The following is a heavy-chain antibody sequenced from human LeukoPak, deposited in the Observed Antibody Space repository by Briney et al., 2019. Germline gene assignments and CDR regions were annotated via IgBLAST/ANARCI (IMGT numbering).Heavy chain of an antibody. J-gene: IGHJ3*02. V-gene: IGHV4-59*01. CDR2: IYYSGST. Sequence: PSETLSLTCTVSGGSISSYYWSWIRQPPGKGLEWIGYIYYSGSTNYTPSLKSRVTISVDTSKNQFSLKLSSVTAADTAVYYCARYSSSWIDAFDIWGQGTMVTVSS. CDR1: GGSISSYY. CDR3: ARYSSSWIDAFDI. D-gene: IGHD6-13*01.